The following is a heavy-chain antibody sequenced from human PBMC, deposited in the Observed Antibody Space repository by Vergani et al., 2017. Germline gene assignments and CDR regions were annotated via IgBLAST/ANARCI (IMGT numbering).Heavy chain of an antibody. J-gene: IGHJ6*02. CDR1: GGSFSGYY. Sequence: QVQLQQWGAGQLKPSETLSLTCAVYGGSFSGYYWSWLRQPPGKGLEWIGEINHSGSTNYNPSIKSRVTISVDTSKNQFSLKLSSVTAADTAVYYCARDRGYSYGYLYYYYGMDVWGQGTTVTVSS. D-gene: IGHD5-18*01. CDR2: INHSGST. CDR3: ARDRGYSYGYLYYYYGMDV. V-gene: IGHV4-34*01.